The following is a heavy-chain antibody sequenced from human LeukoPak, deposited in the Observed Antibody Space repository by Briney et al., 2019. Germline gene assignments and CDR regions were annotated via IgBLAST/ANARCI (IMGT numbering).Heavy chain of an antibody. CDR1: SGSISSYY. Sequence: SETLSLTCTVSSGSISSYYWSWIRQPPGKGLEWIGYIYYTGSTNYNPFLKSRVTISVDTSKNQFSLNLSSVTAADTAVYYCARHGPYLGRLGWFDPWGQGTLVTVSS. D-gene: IGHD1-26*01. J-gene: IGHJ5*02. CDR3: ARHGPYLGRLGWFDP. CDR2: IYYTGST. V-gene: IGHV4-59*08.